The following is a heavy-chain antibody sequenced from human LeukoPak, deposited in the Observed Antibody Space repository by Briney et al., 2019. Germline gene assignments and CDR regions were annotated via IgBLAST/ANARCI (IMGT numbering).Heavy chain of an antibody. CDR2: INHSGST. CDR3: ARVSIAARPRSAFDI. V-gene: IGHV4-34*01. Sequence: GSLRLSCAASGFTFNNAWMNWVRQPPGKGLEWIGEINHSGSTNYNPSLKSRVTISVDTSKNQFSLKLSSVTAADTAVYYCARVSIAARPRSAFDIWGQGTMVTVSS. CDR1: GFTFNNAW. J-gene: IGHJ3*02. D-gene: IGHD6-6*01.